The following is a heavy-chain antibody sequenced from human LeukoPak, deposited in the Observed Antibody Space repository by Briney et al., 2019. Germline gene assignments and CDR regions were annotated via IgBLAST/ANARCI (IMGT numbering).Heavy chain of an antibody. J-gene: IGHJ6*03. CDR2: IYSNGIT. D-gene: IGHD2/OR15-2a*01. Sequence: SETLSLTCTVSGGSISSYFWTWIRQPAGPGLEWIGRIYSNGITNYNPSLKSRVTMSIDTSKKEFSLELSSVPAADTAIYCCPISSNFYYYSMDVWAKGTTVTVSS. CDR1: GGSISSYF. V-gene: IGHV4-4*07. CDR3: PISSNFYYYSMDV.